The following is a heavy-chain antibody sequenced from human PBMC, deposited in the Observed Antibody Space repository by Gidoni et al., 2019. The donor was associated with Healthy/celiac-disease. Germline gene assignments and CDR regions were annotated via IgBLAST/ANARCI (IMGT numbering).Heavy chain of an antibody. CDR2: IYTSGST. Sequence: QVQLQESGPGLVKTSETLSLTCTVSGGSISKYYWSWLRKPAGKGLEWIGRIYTSGSTNYNPSLKSRVTMSVDTSKNQFSLKLSSVTAADTAVYYCARDDCSSTSCYYYYGMDVWGQGTTVTVSS. J-gene: IGHJ6*02. V-gene: IGHV4-4*07. CDR1: GGSISKYY. CDR3: ARDDCSSTSCYYYYGMDV. D-gene: IGHD2-2*01.